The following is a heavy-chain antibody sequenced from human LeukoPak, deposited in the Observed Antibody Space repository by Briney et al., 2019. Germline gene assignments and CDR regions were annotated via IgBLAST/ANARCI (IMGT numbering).Heavy chain of an antibody. CDR2: IYYSGST. J-gene: IGHJ5*02. Sequence: SETLSLTCTVSGGSISSSSYYWGWIRQPPGKGLEWIGSIYYSGSTYYNPSLRSRVTISIDTSKNQFSLKLSSVTAADTAVYYCAREYCGGDCYTYNWFDPWGQGTLVTVSS. CDR1: GGSISSSSYY. CDR3: AREYCGGDCYTYNWFDP. D-gene: IGHD2-21*01. V-gene: IGHV4-39*07.